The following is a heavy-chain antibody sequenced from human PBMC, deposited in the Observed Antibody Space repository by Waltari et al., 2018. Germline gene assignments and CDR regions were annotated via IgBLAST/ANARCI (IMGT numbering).Heavy chain of an antibody. V-gene: IGHV7-4-1*02. CDR2: INTNTGNR. CDR3: ASMGTSGWYYFDY. CDR1: GYTFTSYA. J-gene: IGHJ4*02. Sequence: QVQLVQSGSALKKPGASVQVSCKASGYTFTSYAMNWLRQDPGQGLEWMGWINTNTGNRTSAQGFTGRFVFSLDTSVSTAYLQISSLKAEDTAVYYCASMGTSGWYYFDYWGQGTLVTVSS. D-gene: IGHD6-19*01.